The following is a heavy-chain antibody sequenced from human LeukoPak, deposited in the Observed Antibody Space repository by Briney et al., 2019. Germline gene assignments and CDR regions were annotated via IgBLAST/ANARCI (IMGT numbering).Heavy chain of an antibody. CDR2: ISSSSSYI. CDR1: GFTFSSYS. D-gene: IGHD3-9*01. Sequence: GGSLRLSCAASGFTFSSYSMNWVRQAPGKGLEWVSSISSSSSYIYYADSVKGRFTISRDNAKNSLYLQMNSLRAEDTAVYYCARDLVPTYRYDILTGYSDYWGQGTLVTVSS. CDR3: ARDLVPTYRYDILTGYSDY. J-gene: IGHJ4*02. V-gene: IGHV3-21*01.